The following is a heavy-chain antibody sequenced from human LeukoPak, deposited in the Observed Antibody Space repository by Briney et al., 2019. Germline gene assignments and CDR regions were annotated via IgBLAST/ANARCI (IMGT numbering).Heavy chain of an antibody. J-gene: IGHJ6*02. V-gene: IGHV4-59*01. D-gene: IGHD6-13*01. CDR2: IYYSGST. CDR1: GGSISSYY. CDR3: ARDIGAAAGGYYYYGMDV. Sequence: SETLSLTCTVSGGSISSYYWSWIRQPPGKGLEWIGYIYYSGSTNYNPSLKSRVTISVDTSKNQFSLKLSSVTAADTAVYYCARDIGAAAGGYYYYGMDVWGQGTTVTVSS.